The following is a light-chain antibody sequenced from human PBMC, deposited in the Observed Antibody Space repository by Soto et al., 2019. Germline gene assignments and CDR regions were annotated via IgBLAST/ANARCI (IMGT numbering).Light chain of an antibody. V-gene: IGKV3-20*01. Sequence: EIVMKQSPGTLSLSPGERATLSCRASQSVSSSYLAWYQQKPGQAPRLLIYGASSRATGIPDRFSGSGSGTDFTLTISRLESEDFAVYYCQQYGSSPWTFGRGTKVEIK. J-gene: IGKJ1*01. CDR2: GAS. CDR1: QSVSSSY. CDR3: QQYGSSPWT.